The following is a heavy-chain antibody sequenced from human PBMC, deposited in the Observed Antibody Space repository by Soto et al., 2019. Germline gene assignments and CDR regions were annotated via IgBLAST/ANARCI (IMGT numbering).Heavy chain of an antibody. J-gene: IGHJ4*02. D-gene: IGHD2-15*01. CDR1: GFTFTTYA. V-gene: IGHV3-30*04. Sequence: PGGSLRLSCAASGFTFTTYAIHWVRQAPGKGLEWVAVISNDGRGKYYADSVKGRFTISRDNPKNTLYLQMNSLRSDDTAVYYCARDQCFGGGRSCYYFDFWGQGTLVTVSS. CDR2: ISNDGRGK. CDR3: ARDQCFGGGRSCYYFDF.